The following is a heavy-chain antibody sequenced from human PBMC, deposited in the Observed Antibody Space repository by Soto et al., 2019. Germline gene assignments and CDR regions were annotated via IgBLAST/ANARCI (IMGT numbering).Heavy chain of an antibody. Sequence: ASVKVSCKASGYTFTNYGISWVRQAPGQGLEWMGWISAYNGNTNYAQKLQGRLTMTTDTSTSTAYMELRSLRSEDTAVYYCARGYYGSGVGSTPRYYNGVDVWGQGTTVTVSS. CDR2: ISAYNGNT. CDR3: ARGYYGSGVGSTPRYYNGVDV. V-gene: IGHV1-18*01. J-gene: IGHJ6*02. CDR1: GYTFTNYG. D-gene: IGHD3-10*01.